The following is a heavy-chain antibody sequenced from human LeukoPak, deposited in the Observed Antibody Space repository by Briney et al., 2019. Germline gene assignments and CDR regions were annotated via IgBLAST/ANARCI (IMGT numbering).Heavy chain of an antibody. J-gene: IGHJ5*02. D-gene: IGHD6-19*01. CDR3: ARESYSSGWFDP. CDR1: GGSMSRYY. CDR2: IYYNGDI. Sequence: PSETLSLTCTVSGGSMSRYYWSWIRQAPGKGLEWIGYIYYNGDINYNPSLKSRVTISVDTSKNQFSLKLSSVTAADTAVYYCARESYSSGWFDPWGQGTPVTVSS. V-gene: IGHV4-59*01.